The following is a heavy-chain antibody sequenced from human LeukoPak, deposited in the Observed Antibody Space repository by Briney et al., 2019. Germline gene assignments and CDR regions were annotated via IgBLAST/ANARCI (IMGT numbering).Heavy chain of an antibody. CDR1: GGSISSYY. J-gene: IGHJ4*02. V-gene: IGHV4-59*01. CDR2: ISYSGST. Sequence: SETLPLTCTVSGGSISSYYWNWIRQSPTKGLEWIGYISYSGSTNYNPSLKSRVTISLDTSKNQFSLKVRSVTAADTAVYYCARGFDSKSTYFDYWGQGTLVTVSS. D-gene: IGHD5-12*01. CDR3: ARGFDSKSTYFDY.